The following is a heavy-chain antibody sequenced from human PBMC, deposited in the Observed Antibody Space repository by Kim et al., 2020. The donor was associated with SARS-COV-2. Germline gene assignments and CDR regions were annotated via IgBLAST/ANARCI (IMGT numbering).Heavy chain of an antibody. J-gene: IGHJ3*02. CDR3: ARVNQIAGGWYDAVD. CDR2: IRSKANSYAT. Sequence: GGSLRLSCAASGFTLSGSTVHWVRQASGKGLEWVGRIRSKANSYATAYAASVKNRFTISSDDSKNTSYLQMNSLKTEDTAVYYCARVNQIAGGWYDAVD. CDR1: GFTLSGST. V-gene: IGHV3-73*01. D-gene: IGHD6-19*01.